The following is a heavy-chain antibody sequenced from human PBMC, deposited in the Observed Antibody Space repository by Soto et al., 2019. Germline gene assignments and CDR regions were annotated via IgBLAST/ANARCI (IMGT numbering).Heavy chain of an antibody. V-gene: IGHV1-69*19. J-gene: IGHJ4*02. D-gene: IGHD3-10*01. CDR3: AREVQVHTPSFVY. CDR1: GGTFNTYT. Sequence: QVQLVQSGAEMKKPGSSVKVSCQSSGGTFNTYTMNWVRQAPGQGPEWMGDISPMFGAANYAPKFQGRVTITADESTVTSYMQVSSLTSVDTALYFCAREVQVHTPSFVYWGQGTLVTVSS. CDR2: ISPMFGAA.